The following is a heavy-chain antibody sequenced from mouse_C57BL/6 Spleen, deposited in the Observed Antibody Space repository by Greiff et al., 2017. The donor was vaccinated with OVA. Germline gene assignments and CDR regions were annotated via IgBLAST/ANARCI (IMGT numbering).Heavy chain of an antibody. CDR1: GYSITSGYY. Sequence: EVKLQESGPGLVKPSQSLSLTCSVTGYSITSGYYWNWIRQFPGNKLEWMGYISYDGSNNYNPSLKNRISITRDTSKNQFFLKLNSVTTEDTATYYCARDGSSYVGFDYWGQGTTLTVSS. D-gene: IGHD1-1*01. V-gene: IGHV3-6*01. CDR3: ARDGSSYVGFDY. CDR2: ISYDGSN. J-gene: IGHJ2*01.